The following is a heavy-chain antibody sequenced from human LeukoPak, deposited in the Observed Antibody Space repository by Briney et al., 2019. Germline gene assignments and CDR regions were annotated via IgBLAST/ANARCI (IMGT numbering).Heavy chain of an antibody. J-gene: IGHJ5*02. Sequence: ASVKVSCKASGYTFTSYGISWVRQAPGQGLEWMGWISAYNGNTNYAQKLQGRVTMTTDTSTSTAYMELRSLRSDDTAVYYCARDHSGYSSGTNWFGPWGQGTLVTVSS. V-gene: IGHV1-18*01. CDR2: ISAYNGNT. CDR1: GYTFTSYG. D-gene: IGHD6-19*01. CDR3: ARDHSGYSSGTNWFGP.